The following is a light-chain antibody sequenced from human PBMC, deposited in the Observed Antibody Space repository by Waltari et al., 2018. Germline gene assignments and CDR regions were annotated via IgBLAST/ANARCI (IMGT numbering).Light chain of an antibody. CDR2: GVS. CDR3: NSYTSSYTYV. J-gene: IGLJ1*01. V-gene: IGLV2-14*03. Sequence: QSALTQPASVSGSPGQSITISCTGTSSDVGGYNFVSWYQQHTGKAPKLMIYGVSNRPSGVSSRFSGSKSGNTASLTISGLQAEDEADYYCNSYTSSYTYVFGTGTKVTVL. CDR1: SSDVGGYNF.